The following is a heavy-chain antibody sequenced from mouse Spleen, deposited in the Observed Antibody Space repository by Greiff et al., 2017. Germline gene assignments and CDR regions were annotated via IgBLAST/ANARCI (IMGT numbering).Heavy chain of an antibody. CDR2: INPNNGGT. CDR3: ARGTMVTRFDY. J-gene: IGHJ2*01. CDR1: GYTFTDYY. D-gene: IGHD2-2*01. V-gene: IGHV1-26*01. Sequence: VQLQQSGPELVKPGASVKISCKASGYTFTDYYMNWVKQSHGKSLEWIGDINPNNGGTSYNQKFKGKATLTVDKSSSTAYMELRSLTSEDSAVYYCARGTMVTRFDYWGQGTTLTVSS.